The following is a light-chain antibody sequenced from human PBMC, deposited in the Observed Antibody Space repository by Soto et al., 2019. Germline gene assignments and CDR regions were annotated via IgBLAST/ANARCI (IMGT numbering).Light chain of an antibody. V-gene: IGKV3-20*01. Sequence: EIVLTQSPAGLSLSPGERAALCSRASQSVSSYLAWYQQKPGQAPRLLIYDASNRATGIPARFSGSGSGTDFTLTISRLEPEDFAVYYCQQYGSSPRTFGQGTRLEIK. CDR1: QSVSSY. CDR3: QQYGSSPRT. J-gene: IGKJ5*01. CDR2: DAS.